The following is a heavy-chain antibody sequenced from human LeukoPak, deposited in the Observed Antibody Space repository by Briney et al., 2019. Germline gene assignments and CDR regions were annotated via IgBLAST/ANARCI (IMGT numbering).Heavy chain of an antibody. V-gene: IGHV1-2*06. J-gene: IGHJ4*02. D-gene: IGHD6-25*01. CDR2: INPNSGGT. CDR1: GYTFTGYY. CDR3: AGFIASAAFDY. Sequence: ASVKVSCKASGYTFTGYYMHWLRQAPGQGLEWMGLINPNSGGTNYAQKFQGRVTMTRDTSISTAYMELSRLRSDDTAVYYCAGFIASAAFDYWGQGTLVTVSS.